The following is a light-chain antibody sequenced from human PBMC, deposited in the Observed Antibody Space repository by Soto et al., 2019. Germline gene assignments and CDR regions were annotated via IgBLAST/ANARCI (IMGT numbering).Light chain of an antibody. Sequence: QSALTQPASVSGSPGQAITISCTGTSSDVVSYNLVSWYQQHPGKAPKLMIYEVSKRPSGVSNRFSGSKSGNTASLTISGLQAEDEAYYYCCSYAGSSTGVFGGGTNLTVL. CDR3: CSYAGSSTGV. CDR1: SSDVVSYNL. J-gene: IGLJ2*01. CDR2: EVS. V-gene: IGLV2-23*02.